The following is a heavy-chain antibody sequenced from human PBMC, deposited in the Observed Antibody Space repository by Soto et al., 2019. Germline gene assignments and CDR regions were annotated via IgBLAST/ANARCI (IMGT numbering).Heavy chain of an antibody. D-gene: IGHD3-22*01. CDR1: GGSILDSTYY. V-gene: IGHV4-39*01. Sequence: QLLLQESGPGLVKPSETLSLTCTVSGGSILDSTYYWAWIRQSPGKGLEWIGTIFYSGGTFYTPSLRSRVTMSVETSNSQFSLKLSSVTAADTAVYYCARQASGYYYGWFDPWGQGTLVTVSS. CDR2: IFYSGGT. J-gene: IGHJ5*02. CDR3: ARQASGYYYGWFDP.